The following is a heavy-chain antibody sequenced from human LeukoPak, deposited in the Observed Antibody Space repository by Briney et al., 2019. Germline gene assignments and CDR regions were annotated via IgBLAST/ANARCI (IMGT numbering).Heavy chain of an antibody. D-gene: IGHD1-26*01. CDR2: ISSSSSYI. CDR1: RFTFSSYS. CDR3: ARGGGGSYYHLLDY. Sequence: GGSLRLSCAASRFTFSSYSMNWVRQAPGKGLEWVSSISSSSSYIYYADSVKGRFTISRDNAKNSLYLQMNSLRAEDTAVYYCARGGGGSYYHLLDYWGQGTPVTVSS. V-gene: IGHV3-21*01. J-gene: IGHJ4*02.